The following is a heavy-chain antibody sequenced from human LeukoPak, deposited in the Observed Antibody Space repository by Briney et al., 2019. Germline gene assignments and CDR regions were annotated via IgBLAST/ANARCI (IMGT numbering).Heavy chain of an antibody. J-gene: IGHJ4*02. D-gene: IGHD6-13*01. V-gene: IGHV4-59*01. CDR3: ANSIAAAGFFDH. CDR2: IYYSGST. CDR1: GGSISSYY. Sequence: PSETLSLTCTVSGGSISSYYWSWIRQPPGKGLEWIGYIYYSGSTNYNPSLKSRVTISVDTSKNQFSLKLSSVTAADTAVYYCANSIAAAGFFDHWGQGTLVTVSS.